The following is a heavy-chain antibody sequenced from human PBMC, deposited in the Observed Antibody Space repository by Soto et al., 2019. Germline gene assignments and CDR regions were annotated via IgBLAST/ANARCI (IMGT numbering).Heavy chain of an antibody. D-gene: IGHD3-9*01. CDR3: ARADYDILTGQANWFDP. CDR2: IYHSGST. CDR1: SGSISSSNW. J-gene: IGHJ5*02. V-gene: IGHV4-4*02. Sequence: SETLSLTCAVSSGSISSSNWWSWVRQPPGKGLEWIGEIYHSGSTNYNPSLKSRVTISVDKSKNQFSLKLSSVTAADTAVYYCARADYDILTGQANWFDPWGQGTLVTVS.